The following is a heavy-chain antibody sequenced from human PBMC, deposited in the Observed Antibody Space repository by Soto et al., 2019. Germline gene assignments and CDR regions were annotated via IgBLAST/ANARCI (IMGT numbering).Heavy chain of an antibody. J-gene: IGHJ4*02. CDR3: AKAISGYNAPLDH. D-gene: IGHD1-20*01. CDR1: GFTFSSYA. V-gene: IGHV3-23*01. CDR2: ITGSGDST. Sequence: EVQLLESGGGLVQPGGSLRLSCAASGFTFSSYAMNWVRQAPGKGLEWVSVITGSGDSTYYADSVKGRFTISRDNSKNTLYGQMSSLRAEDTAVYYCAKAISGYNAPLDHWGQGTRVTVSS.